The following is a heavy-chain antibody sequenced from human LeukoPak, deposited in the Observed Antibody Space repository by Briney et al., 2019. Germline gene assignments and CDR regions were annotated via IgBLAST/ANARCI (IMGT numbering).Heavy chain of an antibody. CDR3: ARDTHYSFDY. CDR2: ISISSTTI. CDR1: GFIFSSYS. Sequence: PGGSLRLSCAASGFIFSSYSMNWVRQAPGKGLEWVSYISISSTTISYADSVRGRFTISSDNAKNSLYLQMNSLRAEGTAVYYCARDTHYSFDYWGQGTLVIVSS. J-gene: IGHJ4*02. V-gene: IGHV3-48*01. D-gene: IGHD2-21*01.